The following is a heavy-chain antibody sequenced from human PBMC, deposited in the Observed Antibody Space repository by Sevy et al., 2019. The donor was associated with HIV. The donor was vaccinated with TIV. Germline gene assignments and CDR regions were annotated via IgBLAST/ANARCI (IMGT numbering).Heavy chain of an antibody. D-gene: IGHD3-16*02. Sequence: GGSLRLSCAASGFTFSSYAMSWVRQAPGKGLEWVSAISGSGGSTYYADSVKGRFTISRDNSKNTLYLQMNSLRAEDTAVYYCANRGWDYDYVWGSYLTGPDYWGQGTLVTVSS. J-gene: IGHJ4*02. CDR2: ISGSGGST. CDR1: GFTFSSYA. V-gene: IGHV3-23*01. CDR3: ANRGWDYDYVWGSYLTGPDY.